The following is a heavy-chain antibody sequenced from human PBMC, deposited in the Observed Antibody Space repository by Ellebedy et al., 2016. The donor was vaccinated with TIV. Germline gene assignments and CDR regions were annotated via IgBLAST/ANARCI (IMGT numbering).Heavy chain of an antibody. V-gene: IGHV2-26*01. D-gene: IGHD3-22*01. CDR2: IFSNDEK. CDR1: GLSLSNARMG. Sequence: SGPTLVKPTETLTLTCTVSGLSLSNARMGVSWIRQPPGKALEWLAHIFSNDEKSYSTSLKSRLTISKDTSKSQVVLTMTNMDPVDTATYYCARTTLGYYDSSGNRDDAFDIWGQGTMVTVSS. CDR3: ARTTLGYYDSSGNRDDAFDI. J-gene: IGHJ3*02.